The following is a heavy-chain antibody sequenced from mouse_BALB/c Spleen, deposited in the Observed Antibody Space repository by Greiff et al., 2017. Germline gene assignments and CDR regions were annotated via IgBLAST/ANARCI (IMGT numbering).Heavy chain of an antibody. V-gene: IGHV5-6*01. D-gene: IGHD1-2*01. J-gene: IGHJ2*01. Sequence: EVQLVESGGDLVKPGGSLKLSCAASGFTFSSYGMSWVRQTPDKRLEWVATISSGGSYTYYPDSVKGRFTISRDNAKNTLYLQMSSLKSEDTAMYYCARHEITTAYVDYWGQGTTLTVSS. CDR2: ISSGGSYT. CDR1: GFTFSSYG. CDR3: ARHEITTAYVDY.